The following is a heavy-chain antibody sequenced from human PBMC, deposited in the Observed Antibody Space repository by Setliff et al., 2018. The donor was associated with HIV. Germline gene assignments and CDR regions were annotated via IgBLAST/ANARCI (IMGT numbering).Heavy chain of an antibody. Sequence: SETLSLTCTVSGGSIVSSSYYWGWIRQPPGKGLEWIGTMYYRGTTYNNPSLKSRVTFSADTSKNQFSLNLNSVTATDTAVYYCAADRIVLGDYWGQGTLVTVSS. J-gene: IGHJ4*02. V-gene: IGHV4-39*01. CDR3: AADRIVLGDY. D-gene: IGHD2-15*01. CDR1: GGSIVSSSYY. CDR2: MYYRGTT.